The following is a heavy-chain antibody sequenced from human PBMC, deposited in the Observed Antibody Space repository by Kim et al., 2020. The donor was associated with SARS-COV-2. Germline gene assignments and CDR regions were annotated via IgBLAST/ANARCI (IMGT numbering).Heavy chain of an antibody. D-gene: IGHD3-10*01. CDR3: ARVTPGRTRVRGVIINPFDY. CDR1: GYTFTSYA. Sequence: ASVKVSCKASGYTFTSYAMHWVRQAPGQRLEWMGWINTGNGNTKYSQKFQGRVTITRDTSASTAYMELSSLRSEDTAVYYCARVTPGRTRVRGVIINPFDYWGQGTLVTVSS. J-gene: IGHJ4*02. CDR2: INTGNGNT. V-gene: IGHV1-3*04.